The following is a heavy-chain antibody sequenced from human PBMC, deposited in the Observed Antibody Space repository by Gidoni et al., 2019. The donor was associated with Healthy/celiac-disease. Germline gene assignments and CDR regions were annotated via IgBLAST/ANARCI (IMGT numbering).Heavy chain of an antibody. V-gene: IGHV3-30*18. CDR1: GFTFSSYG. CDR2: ISYDGSNK. Sequence: QVQLVESGGGVVQPGRSLRLSCAAAGFTFSSYGMHWVRQAPGKGLEWVAVISYDGSNKYYADSVKGRFTISRDNSKNTLYLQMNSLRAEDTGVYYCAKDRYYDSSGYYFNGDYWGQGTLVTVSS. J-gene: IGHJ4*02. CDR3: AKDRYYDSSGYYFNGDY. D-gene: IGHD3-22*01.